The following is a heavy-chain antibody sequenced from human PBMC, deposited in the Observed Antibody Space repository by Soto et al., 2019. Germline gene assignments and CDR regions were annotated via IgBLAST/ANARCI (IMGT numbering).Heavy chain of an antibody. V-gene: IGHV3-23*01. CDR2: IGVGGGDR. D-gene: IGHD3-10*01. CDR3: ARVRFGELV. J-gene: IGHJ4*02. CDR1: GFTFSSYA. Sequence: EVQLLESGGGLVQPGGSLRLSCAASGFTFSSYAMSWVRQAPGKGLEWVSIIGVGGGDRYYPESVKGRFTISRDNSRDTLYLEMNILRDEDTAVYYCARVRFGELVWGQGTLVTVSS.